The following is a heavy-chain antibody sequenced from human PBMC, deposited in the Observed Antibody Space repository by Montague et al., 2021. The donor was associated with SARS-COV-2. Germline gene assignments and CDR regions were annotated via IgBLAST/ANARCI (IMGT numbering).Heavy chain of an antibody. CDR2: ISSSSSYI. V-gene: IGHV3-21*01. Sequence: SLRLSCAASGFTFSSYSMNWVRQAPGKGLEWVSSISSSSSYIYYADSVKGRFIISRDNAKDSLYLQMNSLRAEDTAVYYCARDTVVTMIVVEDGAPAFDIWGQGTMVTGSS. CDR1: GFTFSSYS. J-gene: IGHJ3*02. CDR3: ARDTVVTMIVVEDGAPAFDI. D-gene: IGHD3-22*01.